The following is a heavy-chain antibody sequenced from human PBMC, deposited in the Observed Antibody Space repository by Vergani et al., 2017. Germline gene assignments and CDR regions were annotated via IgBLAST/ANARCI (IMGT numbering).Heavy chain of an antibody. J-gene: IGHJ4*02. CDR2: ISYDGSNK. D-gene: IGHD3-10*01. CDR3: AKDSGTMVRGFFDY. V-gene: IGHV3-30*18. Sequence: QVQLVESGGGLVKPGGSLRLSCAASGFTFSSYGMHWVRQAPGKGLEWVAVISYDGSNKYYADSVKGRFTISRDNSKNTLYLQMNSLRAEDTAVYYCAKDSGTMVRGFFDYWGQGTLVTVSS. CDR1: GFTFSSYG.